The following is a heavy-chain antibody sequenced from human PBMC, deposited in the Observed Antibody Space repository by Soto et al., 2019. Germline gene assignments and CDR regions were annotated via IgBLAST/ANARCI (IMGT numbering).Heavy chain of an antibody. J-gene: IGHJ4*02. CDR1: GFTFNSYA. V-gene: IGHV3-30*09. D-gene: IGHD3-22*01. CDR3: AIGSYYSDDSNGYFHDY. Sequence: QVQLVESGGGMVEPGRSLRLSCAASGFTFNSYAMYWVRQAPGKGLEWVALISYDGSKMYYADSVRGRFAISRDSSKKPLFVQMNSLRAEDTDVYYWAIGSYYSDDSNGYFHDYCGQGTLVTVSS. CDR2: ISYDGSKM.